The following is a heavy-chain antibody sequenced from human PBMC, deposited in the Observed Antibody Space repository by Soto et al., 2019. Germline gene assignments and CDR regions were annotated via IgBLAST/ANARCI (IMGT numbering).Heavy chain of an antibody. D-gene: IGHD6-19*01. J-gene: IGHJ4*02. Sequence: GGSLRLSCAASGFTFSNYAMSWVRQPPGKGLEWVSAISGSGGSTYYADSVKGRFTISRDDSKNMLYLQMNSVRAEDTAVYYCAKFLTIAVAGPDYWGQGTLVTVS. CDR3: AKFLTIAVAGPDY. CDR1: GFTFSNYA. CDR2: ISGSGGST. V-gene: IGHV3-23*01.